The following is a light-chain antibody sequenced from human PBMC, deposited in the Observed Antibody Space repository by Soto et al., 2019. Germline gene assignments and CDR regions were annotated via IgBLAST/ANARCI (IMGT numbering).Light chain of an antibody. Sequence: AIRMTQSPSSFSASTGDRVTITCRASHNISSYLAWYQEKPGKAPKLLIYAASTLQSEVPSRFSGSGSGTDFTLTISCLQSEDFATYYCQQYYSYPLTFGGQTKVEIK. CDR3: QQYYSYPLT. CDR1: HNISSY. CDR2: AAS. V-gene: IGKV1-8*01. J-gene: IGKJ4*01.